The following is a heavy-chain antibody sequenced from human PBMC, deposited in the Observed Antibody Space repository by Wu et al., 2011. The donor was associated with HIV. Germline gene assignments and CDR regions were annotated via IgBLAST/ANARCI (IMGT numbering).Heavy chain of an antibody. CDR3: ARDDSSGWPEGFDY. Sequence: QVQLVQSGAEVKKPGSSMKVSCTASGGTFSSYAISWVRQAPGQGLEWMGRIIPIFGTAIYAHKFQGRLTITADESTSTAYMELRSLRSDDTAVYYCARDDSSGWPEGFDYWGQGTLVTVSS. V-gene: IGHV1-69*18. D-gene: IGHD6-19*01. CDR2: IIPIFGTA. CDR1: GGTFSSYA. J-gene: IGHJ4*02.